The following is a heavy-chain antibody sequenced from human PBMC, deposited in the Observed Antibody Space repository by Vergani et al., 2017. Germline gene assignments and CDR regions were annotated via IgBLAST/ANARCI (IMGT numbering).Heavy chain of an antibody. Sequence: QVQLQQWGGGLLKPSETLSLTCVVNGGSFTSYHWTWIRQSPGEGLEWVGDIDHTGRPDYNPSLKSRLTMSVDKSRNQFSLTLNSVTATDTAIYFCARVNTETNGHLYYYYYMDVWGHGTAVTVS. CDR1: GGSFTSYH. D-gene: IGHD4-11*01. J-gene: IGHJ6*03. V-gene: IGHV4-34*01. CDR2: IDHTGRP. CDR3: ARVNTETNGHLYYYYYMDV.